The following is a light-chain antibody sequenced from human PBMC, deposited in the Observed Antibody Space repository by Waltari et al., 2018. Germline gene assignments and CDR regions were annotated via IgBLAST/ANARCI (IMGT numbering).Light chain of an antibody. CDR1: QGLVYSDGNIF. J-gene: IGKJ1*01. CDR2: HVS. CDR3: MQGSHWPPWT. Sequence: DVVLTQSPLSLSVTLGQSASISCRPSQGLVYSDGNIFLNWFHQKAGQSPRRLIYHVSNRDSGVPDRFSGSGSGTDFTLKISKVEAEDVGVYFCMQGSHWPPWTFGQGTKVEIK. V-gene: IGKV2-30*01.